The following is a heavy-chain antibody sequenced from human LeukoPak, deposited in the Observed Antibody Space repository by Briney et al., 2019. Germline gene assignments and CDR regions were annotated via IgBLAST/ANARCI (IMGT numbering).Heavy chain of an antibody. CDR3: AKDSRHIVVVTAIPPYYFDY. CDR1: GFTFSSYS. D-gene: IGHD2-21*02. J-gene: IGHJ4*02. CDR2: ISSSSSYI. Sequence: GGSLRLSCAASGFTFSSYSMNWVRQAPGKGLEWVSSISSSSSYIYYADSVKGRFTISRDNAKNSLYLQMNSLRAEDTAVYYCAKDSRHIVVVTAIPPYYFDYWGQGTLVTVSS. V-gene: IGHV3-21*04.